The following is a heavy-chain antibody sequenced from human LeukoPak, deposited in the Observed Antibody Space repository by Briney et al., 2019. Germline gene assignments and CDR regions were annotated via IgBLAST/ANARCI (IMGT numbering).Heavy chain of an antibody. CDR3: AKESDFLPDY. D-gene: IGHD2/OR15-2a*01. CDR2: ISYHGNDK. V-gene: IGHV3-30-3*01. J-gene: IGHJ4*02. Sequence: GRSLKLSCAASGFAFSNYAMHWVRQAPGKGLEWVAVISYHGNDKYFADSVRGRFTISRDNSKNTLYLEMSSLRPEDTAVYYCAKESDFLPDYWGQGTLVTVSS. CDR1: GFAFSNYA.